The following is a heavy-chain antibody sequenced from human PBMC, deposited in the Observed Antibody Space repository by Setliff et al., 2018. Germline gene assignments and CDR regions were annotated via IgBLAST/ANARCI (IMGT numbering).Heavy chain of an antibody. Sequence: SETLSLTCTVSGDSISSSSSYWSWIRQPPGKGLEWIGEINHSGSTNYNPSLKSRVTISVDTSKNQFSLKLSSVTAADTAVYYCARERMYYNFWSGYSDYWGQGTLVTVSS. V-gene: IGHV4-39*07. D-gene: IGHD3-3*01. CDR1: GDSISSSSSY. J-gene: IGHJ4*02. CDR3: ARERMYYNFWSGYSDY. CDR2: INHSGST.